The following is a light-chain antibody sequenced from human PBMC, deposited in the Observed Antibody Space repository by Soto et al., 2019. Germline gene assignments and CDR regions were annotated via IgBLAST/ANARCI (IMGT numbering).Light chain of an antibody. CDR3: QQYNKWPLT. V-gene: IGKV3-15*01. CDR2: GTS. Sequence: EIVMTQSPATLSESPGERATLSCRASQSVSSNLAWYQQKRGQAPRLLIYGTSTRATGIPARFSGSGSGTAFTLTISSLQSEDFAVDYCQQYNKWPLTFGGGTKVEIK. J-gene: IGKJ4*01. CDR1: QSVSSN.